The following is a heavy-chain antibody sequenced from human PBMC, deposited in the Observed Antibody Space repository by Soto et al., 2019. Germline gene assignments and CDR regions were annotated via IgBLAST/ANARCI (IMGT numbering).Heavy chain of an antibody. CDR2: ISPHNCNT. V-gene: IGHV1-18*01. CDR3: ARDTSNSFDY. CDR1: GYTFNTYF. J-gene: IGHJ4*02. Sequence: HVQLVQSGGELKKPEASVKVSCNTSGYTFNTYFITWVRQAPGQGLEWMGWISPHNCNTNYAEKFQGRVTMTTDTITTPAYMELRNLRFDDTAVYYFARDTSNSFDYWGQGTLVTVSS. D-gene: IGHD2-2*01.